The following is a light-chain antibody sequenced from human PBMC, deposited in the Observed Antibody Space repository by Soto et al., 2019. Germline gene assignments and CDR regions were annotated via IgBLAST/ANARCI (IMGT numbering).Light chain of an antibody. CDR1: QSVSSNY. CDR2: GVS. CDR3: HQYGASPWT. J-gene: IGKJ1*01. V-gene: IGKV3-20*01. Sequence: EIVLTQSPGTLSLSAGERATLSCRASQSVSSNYFAWFQQSPGQAPRLLIYGVSTRATGTPDRFSASGSATEFTLNINRLEPEDFEVYYCHQYGASPWTVGQGTKVDI.